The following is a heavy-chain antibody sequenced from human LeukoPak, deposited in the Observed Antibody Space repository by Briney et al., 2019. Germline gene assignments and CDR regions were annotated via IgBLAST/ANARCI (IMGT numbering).Heavy chain of an antibody. Sequence: GGSLRLSCAASGFTFSSYVMSWVRQAPGSGLEWVSSVGHTGANTYYADSVKGRFTVSRDNSKNTLFLQMNSLRAEDTAVYYCAKPIYSSSSYYFDYWGQGTLVTVSS. J-gene: IGHJ4*02. CDR2: VGHTGANT. D-gene: IGHD6-6*01. CDR3: AKPIYSSSSYYFDY. V-gene: IGHV3-23*01. CDR1: GFTFSSYV.